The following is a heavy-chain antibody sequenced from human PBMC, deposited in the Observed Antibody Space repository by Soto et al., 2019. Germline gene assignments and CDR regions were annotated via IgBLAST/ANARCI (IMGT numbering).Heavy chain of an antibody. Sequence: QVQLVESGGGVVRPGRSLRLSCAASGFSLSDCGMHWVRQPAGKGLEWVAVIWYDGSNTDYADSVKGRFTISRDNSKNTLYLQMNSLRADDTAFYYCASTGTYGDYGNMDVWGQGTSVTVSS. CDR2: IWYDGSNT. V-gene: IGHV3-33*01. J-gene: IGHJ6*02. D-gene: IGHD4-17*01. CDR3: ASTGTYGDYGNMDV. CDR1: GFSLSDCG.